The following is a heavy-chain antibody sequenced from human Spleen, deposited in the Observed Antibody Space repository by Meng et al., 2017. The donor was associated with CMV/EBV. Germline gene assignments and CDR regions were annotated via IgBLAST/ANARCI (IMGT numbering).Heavy chain of an antibody. CDR1: YTFTAYH. D-gene: IGHD5-24*01. CDR3: ARVGYDVVATIGFQLDY. Sequence: YTFTAYHVHWVRQAPGQGLEWMGWINPNNGATNPAQRYQDRVTMTRDTSISTVYLEVSGLTFDDTAVYYCARVGYDVVATIGFQLDYWGQGTLVTVSS. V-gene: IGHV1-2*02. CDR2: INPNNGAT. J-gene: IGHJ4*02.